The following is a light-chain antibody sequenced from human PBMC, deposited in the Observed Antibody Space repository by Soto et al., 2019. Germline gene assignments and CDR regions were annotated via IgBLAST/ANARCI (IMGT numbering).Light chain of an antibody. CDR3: CSYTTSNTRQIV. CDR2: DVS. J-gene: IGLJ1*01. V-gene: IGLV2-14*03. Sequence: QSAVTQPASVSGSPGQSITISCTGTSSDGGGYNYVSWYQQHPGKAPKFMIYDVSSRPSGVSNRFSGSKSGNTASLTISGLQAEDEADYYCCSYTTSNTRQIVFGTGTKVTVL. CDR1: SSDGGGYNY.